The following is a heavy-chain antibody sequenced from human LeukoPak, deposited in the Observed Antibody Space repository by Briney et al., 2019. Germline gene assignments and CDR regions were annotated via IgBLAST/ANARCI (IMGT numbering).Heavy chain of an antibody. V-gene: IGHV4-30-4*08. J-gene: IGHJ6*03. CDR2: IYYSGST. CDR1: GGSISSGDYY. CDR3: ARGHPYYYYMDV. Sequence: PSQTLSLTCTVSGGSISSGDYYWSWIRQPPGKGLEWIGYIYYSGSTYYNPSLKSRVTISVDTSKNQFSLKLSSVTAADTAVYYCARGHPYYYYMDVWGKGTTVTVSS.